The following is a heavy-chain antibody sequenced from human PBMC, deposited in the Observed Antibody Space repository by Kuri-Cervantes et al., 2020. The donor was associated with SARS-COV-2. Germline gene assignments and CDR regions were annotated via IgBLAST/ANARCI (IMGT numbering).Heavy chain of an antibody. J-gene: IGHJ4*02. Sequence: GESLKISCAASGFTFSSYSMNWVRQAPGKGLEWVAVISYDGSNKYYADSVKGRFTISRDNSKNTLYLQMNSPRAEDTAVYYCARGNDYGEDFDYWGQGTLVTVSS. CDR3: ARGNDYGEDFDY. CDR2: ISYDGSNK. V-gene: IGHV3-30*03. CDR1: GFTFSSYS. D-gene: IGHD4-17*01.